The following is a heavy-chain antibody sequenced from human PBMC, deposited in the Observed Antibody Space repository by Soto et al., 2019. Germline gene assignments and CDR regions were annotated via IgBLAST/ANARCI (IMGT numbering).Heavy chain of an antibody. Sequence: TSENLSLTCAVSGGSVSSSNWWNWVRQPPGKGLEWIGEISHSGTTYYNPSLRSRVTISIDTSNNYFSLRLTSVTAEDTAVYYCARVRTSCSATSCYLDPWGQGTLVTVSS. CDR3: ARVRTSCSATSCYLDP. D-gene: IGHD2-2*01. J-gene: IGHJ5*02. V-gene: IGHV4-4*02. CDR1: GGSVSSSNW. CDR2: ISHSGTT.